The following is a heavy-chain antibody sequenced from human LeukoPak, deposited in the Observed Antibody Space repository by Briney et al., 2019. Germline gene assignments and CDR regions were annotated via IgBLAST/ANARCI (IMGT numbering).Heavy chain of an antibody. D-gene: IGHD4-17*01. CDR1: GGSISSYY. CDR3: ARGSSLSYGDYGPYFDY. Sequence: SETLSLTCTVSGGSISSYYWSWIRQPPGKGLEWIGYIYYSGSTNYNPSLKSRVTISVDTSKNQFSLKLSSVTAADTAVYYCARGSSLSYGDYGPYFDYWGQGTQATVSS. V-gene: IGHV4-59*01. CDR2: IYYSGST. J-gene: IGHJ4*02.